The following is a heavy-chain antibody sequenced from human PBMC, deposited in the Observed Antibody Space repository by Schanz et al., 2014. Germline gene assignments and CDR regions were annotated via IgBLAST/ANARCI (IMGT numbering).Heavy chain of an antibody. V-gene: IGHV3-7*01. D-gene: IGHD2-21*02. Sequence: VRLVESGGGVVQPGRSLRLSCAASGFTLGSYGMHWVRQAPGKGLEWVANIKRDGSEKNYLDSVKGRFTISRDNAKNTLFRQMNNQRAEDTAVNYCLATDYGMDVWGQGTTVTVSS. CDR2: IKRDGSEK. J-gene: IGHJ6*02. CDR1: GFTLGSYG. CDR3: LATDYGMDV.